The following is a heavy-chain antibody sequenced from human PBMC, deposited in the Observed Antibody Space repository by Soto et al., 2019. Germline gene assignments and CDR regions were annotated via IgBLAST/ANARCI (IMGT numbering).Heavy chain of an antibody. CDR3: ARDAFIAVAGTAFDP. D-gene: IGHD6-19*01. CDR2: IYYSGST. V-gene: IGHV4-59*01. CDR1: GGSISSYY. J-gene: IGHJ5*02. Sequence: SETLSLTCTVSGGSISSYYWSWIRQPPGKGLEWIGYIYYSGSTNYNPSLKSRVTISVDTSKNQFSLKLSSVTAADTAVYYCARDAFIAVAGTAFDPWGQGTLVTVSS.